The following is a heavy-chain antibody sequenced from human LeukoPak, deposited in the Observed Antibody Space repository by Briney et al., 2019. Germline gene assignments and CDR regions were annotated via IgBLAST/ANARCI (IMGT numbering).Heavy chain of an antibody. CDR2: INPNSGGT. D-gene: IGHD6-19*01. J-gene: IGHJ5*02. Sequence: ASVKVSCKASGYTFTGYYMHWVRQAPGQGLEWMGRINPNSGGTNYAQKFQGRVTMTRDTSISTAYMELSRLRSDDTAVYYCAADNFMYSSGWEGWFDPWGQGTLVTVSS. V-gene: IGHV1-2*06. CDR1: GYTFTGYY. CDR3: AADNFMYSSGWEGWFDP.